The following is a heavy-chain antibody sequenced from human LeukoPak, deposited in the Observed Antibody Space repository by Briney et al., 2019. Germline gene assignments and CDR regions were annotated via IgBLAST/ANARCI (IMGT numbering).Heavy chain of an antibody. CDR3: ARLGVTTVTAIDY. CDR1: GGSISSYY. J-gene: IGHJ4*02. CDR2: IYYSGST. Sequence: SETLSLTCTVSGGSISSYYWSWIRQPPGKGLEWIGYIYYSGSTNYNPSLKSRVTISVDTSKNQFSLKLSSVTAADTAVYYCARLGVTTVTAIDYWGQGTLVTVPS. V-gene: IGHV4-59*12. D-gene: IGHD4-17*01.